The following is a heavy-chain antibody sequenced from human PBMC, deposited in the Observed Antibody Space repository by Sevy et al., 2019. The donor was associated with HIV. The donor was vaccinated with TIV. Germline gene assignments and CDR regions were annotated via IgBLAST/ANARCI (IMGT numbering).Heavy chain of an antibody. CDR1: GFTFSSYG. V-gene: IGHV3-33*01. CDR2: IWYDGSNK. D-gene: IGHD3-3*01. Sequence: GGSLRLSCAASGFTFSSYGMHWVRQAPGKGLEWVAVIWYDGSNKYYADSVKGRFTISRDNSKNTLYLQMNSLMAEDTAVYYCARVDDFWSGYYEVGLDYYYGMDVWGQGTTVTVSS. CDR3: ARVDDFWSGYYEVGLDYYYGMDV. J-gene: IGHJ6*02.